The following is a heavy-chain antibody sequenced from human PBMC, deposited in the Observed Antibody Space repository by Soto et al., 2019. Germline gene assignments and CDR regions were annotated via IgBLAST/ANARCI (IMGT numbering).Heavy chain of an antibody. Sequence: GASVKVSCKASGGTFSSYTISWVRQAPGQGLERKGRIIPILGIANYAQKFQGRVTITADKSTSTAYMELSSLRSEDTAVYYCAREKGGYDSFYYYYYYMDVWGKGTTVTVSS. D-gene: IGHD5-12*01. CDR1: GGTFSSYT. V-gene: IGHV1-69*04. CDR3: AREKGGYDSFYYYYYYMDV. J-gene: IGHJ6*03. CDR2: IIPILGIA.